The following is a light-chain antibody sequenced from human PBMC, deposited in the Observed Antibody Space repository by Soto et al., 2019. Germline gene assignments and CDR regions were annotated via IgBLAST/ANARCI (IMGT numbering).Light chain of an antibody. V-gene: IGKV3-11*01. CDR3: QQRGAWPLT. CDR2: DVS. Sequence: EIVLTQSPATLSLSPGERATLSCRASQSVGNSLAWYQQKPGQAPRLLIWDVSNRATGIPARFSGSGSGTVFPLTISSLEPEDFVLYYCQQRGAWPLTFGGGTRVEIK. J-gene: IGKJ4*01. CDR1: QSVGNS.